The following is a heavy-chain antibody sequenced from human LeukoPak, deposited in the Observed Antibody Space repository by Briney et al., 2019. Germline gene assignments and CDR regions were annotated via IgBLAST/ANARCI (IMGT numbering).Heavy chain of an antibody. CDR2: ISSSGSTI. J-gene: IGHJ4*02. Sequence: GGSLRLSCAASGFTFSDYYMSWIRQAPGKGLEWVSYISSSGSTIYYADSVKGRFTISRDNAKNSLYLQMNSLRAEDTAVYYCARDIQWLVRRFDYWGQGTLVTVSS. D-gene: IGHD6-19*01. V-gene: IGHV3-11*01. CDR3: ARDIQWLVRRFDY. CDR1: GFTFSDYY.